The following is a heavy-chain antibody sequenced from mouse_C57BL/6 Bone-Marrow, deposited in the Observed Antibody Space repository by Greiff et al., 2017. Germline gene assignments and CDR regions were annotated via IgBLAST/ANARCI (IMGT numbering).Heavy chain of an antibody. J-gene: IGHJ2*01. Sequence: QVQLQQPGAELVMPGASVKLSCKASGYTFTSYWMHWVKQRPGQGLEWIGEIDPSDSYTNYNQKFKGKSTLTVDKSSSTAYMQLISLTSEDSAVYYCAREGTTVVAAYYFDYWGQGTTLTVSS. CDR1: GYTFTSYW. D-gene: IGHD1-1*01. CDR2: IDPSDSYT. V-gene: IGHV1-69*01. CDR3: AREGTTVVAAYYFDY.